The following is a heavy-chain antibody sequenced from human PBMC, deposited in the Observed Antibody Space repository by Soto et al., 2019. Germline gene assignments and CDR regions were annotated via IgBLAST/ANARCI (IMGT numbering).Heavy chain of an antibody. CDR3: ARAPYYYDSSGLHFDY. V-gene: IGHV4-31*03. Sequence: SETLSLTCTVSCGSISSGGYYWSWIRQHPGKGLEWIGYIYYSGSTYYNPSLKSRVTISVGTSKNQFSLKLSSVTAADTAVYYCARAPYYYDSSGLHFDYWGQGTLVTVSS. CDR1: CGSISSGGYY. D-gene: IGHD3-22*01. CDR2: IYYSGST. J-gene: IGHJ4*02.